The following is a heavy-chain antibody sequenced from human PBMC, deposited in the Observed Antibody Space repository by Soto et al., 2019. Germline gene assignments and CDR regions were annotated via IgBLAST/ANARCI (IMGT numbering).Heavy chain of an antibody. CDR2: IRSKAYGGTT. CDR1: GFTCVDFA. D-gene: IGHD3-10*01. CDR3: TRDYYGSGSYYILYGMDV. Sequence: SLRVPCTASGFTCVDFALTWFSQTPGKGLEWVGFIRSKAYGGTTEYAASVKGRFTISRDDSKSIAYLQMNSLKTEDTAVYYCTRDYYGSGSYYILYGMDVWGQGTTVTSP. J-gene: IGHJ6*02. V-gene: IGHV3-49*03.